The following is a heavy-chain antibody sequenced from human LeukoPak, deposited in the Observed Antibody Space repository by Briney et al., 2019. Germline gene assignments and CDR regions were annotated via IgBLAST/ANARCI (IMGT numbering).Heavy chain of an antibody. J-gene: IGHJ4*02. D-gene: IGHD6-13*01. V-gene: IGHV1-2*02. CDR3: ASRIAAAYIHDY. CDR2: INPNSGGT. CDR1: GYTFTGYY. Sequence: ASVKVSYKASGYTFTGYYMHWVRQAPGQGLEWMGWINPNSGGTNYAQKFQGRVTMTRDTSISTAYMELSRLRSDDTAVYYCASRIAAAYIHDYWGQGTLVTVSS.